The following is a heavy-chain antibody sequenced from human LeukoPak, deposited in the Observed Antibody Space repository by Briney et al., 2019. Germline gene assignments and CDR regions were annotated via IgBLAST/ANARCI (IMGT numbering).Heavy chain of an antibody. CDR2: ISWNSGSI. V-gene: IGHV3-9*01. CDR3: TRADTVVVVPDF. Sequence: GGSLRLSCAASGFTFDDYAMHWVRQAPGKGLEWVSGISWNSGSIGYADSVKGRFTISRDNARNTLYLQMNSLRAEDTALYYCTRADTVVVVPDFWGQGTLVTVSS. J-gene: IGHJ4*02. D-gene: IGHD2-15*01. CDR1: GFTFDDYA.